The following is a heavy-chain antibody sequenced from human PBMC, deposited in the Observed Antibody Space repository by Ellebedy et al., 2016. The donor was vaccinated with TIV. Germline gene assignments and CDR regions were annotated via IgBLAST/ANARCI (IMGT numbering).Heavy chain of an antibody. CDR2: MSSSGST. J-gene: IGHJ5*01. V-gene: IGHV4-39*07. CDR1: GASSYSSNFY. Sequence: SETLSPTXSVSGASSYSSNFYWGWVRQPPGKGLEWIGSMSSSGSTYYNPSLKSRVTMSVDTSQFSLKLTSVTAADTAVYYCATDRDRRWFYFWGQGTLVTVSS. CDR3: ATDRDRRWFYF.